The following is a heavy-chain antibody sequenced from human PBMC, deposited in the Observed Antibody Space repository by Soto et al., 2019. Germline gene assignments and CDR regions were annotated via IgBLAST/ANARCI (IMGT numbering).Heavy chain of an antibody. J-gene: IGHJ4*02. V-gene: IGHV4-34*01. D-gene: IGHD1-26*01. CDR2: INHSGST. CDR3: ASIGSDY. Sequence: QVQLQQWGAGLLKPSETLSLTCAVYGGSFSGYYWSWIRQPPGKGLEWIGEINHSGSTNYNPSLKXRXXISVDTAKNQFALKLRSVTAADTAVYYGASIGSDYWGQGTLVTVSS. CDR1: GGSFSGYY.